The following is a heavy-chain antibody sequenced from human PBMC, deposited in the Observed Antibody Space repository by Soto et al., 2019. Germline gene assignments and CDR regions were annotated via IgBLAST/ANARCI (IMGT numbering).Heavy chain of an antibody. CDR3: AAESFMVRGVISAFDI. CDR1: GYTLTELS. V-gene: IGHV1-24*01. Sequence: GASVKVSCKVSGYTLTELSMHWVRQAPGKGLEWMGGFDPEDGETIYAQKFQGRVTMTEDTSTDTAYMELSSLRSEDTAVYYCAAESFMVRGVISAFDIWGQGTMVTVSS. CDR2: FDPEDGET. D-gene: IGHD3-10*01. J-gene: IGHJ3*02.